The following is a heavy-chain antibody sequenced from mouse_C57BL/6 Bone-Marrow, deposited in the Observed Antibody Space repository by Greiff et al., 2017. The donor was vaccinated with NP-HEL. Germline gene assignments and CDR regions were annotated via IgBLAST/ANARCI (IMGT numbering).Heavy chain of an antibody. Sequence: QVHVKQPGAELVMPGASVKLSCKASGYTFTSYWMHWVKQRPGQGLEWIGELDPSDSYTNYNQKFKGKSTLTVDKSSSTAYMQLSSLTSEDSAVYYCTRSDYSNYGGFAYWGQGTLVTVSA. D-gene: IGHD2-5*01. CDR2: LDPSDSYT. V-gene: IGHV1-69*01. CDR1: GYTFTSYW. J-gene: IGHJ3*01. CDR3: TRSDYSNYGGFAY.